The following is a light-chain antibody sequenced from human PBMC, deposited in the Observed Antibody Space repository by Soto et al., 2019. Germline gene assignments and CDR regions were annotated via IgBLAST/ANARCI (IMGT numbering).Light chain of an antibody. V-gene: IGKV3-11*01. Sequence: EIVLTQSPATLSLSPGERATLSCRASQSVSSYLAWYQQKPGQAPRLLIYDASNRATGIPARFSGSGSGTDFTLTISSLEPEDFAVYACQQRSNWSGTFGQGTKVDIK. CDR3: QQRSNWSGT. CDR1: QSVSSY. J-gene: IGKJ1*01. CDR2: DAS.